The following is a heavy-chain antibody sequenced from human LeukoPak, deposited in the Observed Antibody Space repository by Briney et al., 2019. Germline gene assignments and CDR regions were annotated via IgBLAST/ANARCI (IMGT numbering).Heavy chain of an antibody. CDR1: GVSISSYY. CDR3: ARDRLELGYYYYGMDV. D-gene: IGHD1-7*01. V-gene: IGHV4-59*01. CDR2: IYYSGST. J-gene: IGHJ6*02. Sequence: SETLSLTCTVSGVSISSYYWSWIRQPPGKGLEWIGYIYYSGSTNYNPSLKSRVTISVDTSKNQFSLKLSSVTAADTAVYYCARDRLELGYYYYGMDVWGQGTTVTVSS.